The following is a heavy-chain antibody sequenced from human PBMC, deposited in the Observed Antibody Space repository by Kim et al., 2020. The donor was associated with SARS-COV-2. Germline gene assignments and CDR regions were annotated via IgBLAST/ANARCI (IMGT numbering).Heavy chain of an antibody. CDR2: ISYDGSNK. J-gene: IGHJ4*01. Sequence: GGSLRLSCAASGFTLSSYAMHWVRQAPGKGLEWVAVISYDGSNKHYADSVKGRFSVSRDNSKNTLYLQMNSLRAEDTAVYYCARDIWEFSYGSYYFDYWG. V-gene: IGHV3-30*04. D-gene: IGHD3-10*01. CDR3: ARDIWEFSYGSYYFDY. CDR1: GFTLSSYA.